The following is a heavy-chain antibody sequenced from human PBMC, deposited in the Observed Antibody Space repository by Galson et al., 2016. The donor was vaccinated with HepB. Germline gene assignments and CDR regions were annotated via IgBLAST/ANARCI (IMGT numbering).Heavy chain of an antibody. Sequence: SETLSLTCAVFGGSFSGYYWTWIRQPPGKGLEWIGEITHSGTINYHPSLKSRVTISLDMSKKYFSLNLTSVTAADTAVYYCTRGVPRREGNFFRQRYSFDPWGQGSLVTVSS. V-gene: IGHV4-34*01. D-gene: IGHD3-3*01. CDR3: TRGVPRREGNFFRQRYSFDP. CDR2: ITHSGTI. CDR1: GGSFSGYY. J-gene: IGHJ5*02.